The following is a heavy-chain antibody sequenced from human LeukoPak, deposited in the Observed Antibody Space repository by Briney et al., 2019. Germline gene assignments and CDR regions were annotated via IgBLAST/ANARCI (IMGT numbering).Heavy chain of an antibody. CDR3: ARVPTYYYDSSGHHGPIDF. CDR2: VNHSGST. J-gene: IGHJ4*02. CDR1: GGSFSGYY. Sequence: SETLSLTCAVYGGSFSGYYWRWIRQPPGKGLEWIGDVNHSGSTNYNPSLKSRVTISVDASKHQFFLKLSSVTAADTAVYYCARVPTYYYDSSGHHGPIDFWGQGTLVTVSS. V-gene: IGHV4-34*01. D-gene: IGHD3-22*01.